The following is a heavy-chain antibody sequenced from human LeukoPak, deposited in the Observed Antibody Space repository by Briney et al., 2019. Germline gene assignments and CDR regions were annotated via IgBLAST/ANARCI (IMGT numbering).Heavy chain of an antibody. J-gene: IGHJ3*02. D-gene: IGHD6-19*01. CDR2: IYYSGST. V-gene: IGHV4-59*01. Sequence: PSETLSLTCAVYGGSFSGYYWSWIRQPPGKGLEWIGYIYYSGSTNYNPSLKSRVTISVDTSKNQFSLKLSSVTAADTAVYYCARDRSGWYGYGAFDIWGQGTMVTVSS. CDR1: GGSFSGYY. CDR3: ARDRSGWYGYGAFDI.